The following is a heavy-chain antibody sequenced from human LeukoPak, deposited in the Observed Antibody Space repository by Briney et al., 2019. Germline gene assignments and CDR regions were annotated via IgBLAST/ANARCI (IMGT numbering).Heavy chain of an antibody. CDR2: IYHSGST. V-gene: IGHV4-4*02. J-gene: IGHJ5*02. CDR3: ARDPGMIVVVNWFDP. CDR1: GGSISSSNW. Sequence: KPSGTLSLTCAVSGGSISSSNWWSWVRQPPGKGLEWIGEIYHSGSTNYNPSLKSRVTISVDKSKNQFSLKLSSVTAADTAVYYCARDPGMIVVVNWFDPWGQGTLVTVSS. D-gene: IGHD3-22*01.